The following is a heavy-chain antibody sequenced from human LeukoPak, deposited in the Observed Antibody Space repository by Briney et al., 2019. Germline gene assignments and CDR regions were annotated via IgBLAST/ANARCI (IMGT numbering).Heavy chain of an antibody. CDR3: AKTSIPVFTIFGVVTTFPLDDAFDI. J-gene: IGHJ3*02. D-gene: IGHD3-3*01. V-gene: IGHV3-23*01. CDR2: ISGSGGST. Sequence: GGSLRLSCAASGFTFSSYAMSWVRQAPGKGLEWVSAISGSGGSTYYADSVKGRFTISRDNSKNTLYLQMNSLRAEDTAVYYCAKTSIPVFTIFGVVTTFPLDDAFDIWGQGTMVTVSS. CDR1: GFTFSSYA.